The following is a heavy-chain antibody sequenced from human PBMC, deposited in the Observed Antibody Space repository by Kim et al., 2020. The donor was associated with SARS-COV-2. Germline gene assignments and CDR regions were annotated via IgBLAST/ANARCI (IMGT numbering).Heavy chain of an antibody. CDR3: ARALTTVTYDY. CDR2: INHSGST. J-gene: IGHJ4*02. V-gene: IGHV4-34*01. Sequence: SETLSLTCAVYGGSFSGYYWSWIRQPPGKGLEWIGEINHSGSTNYNPSLKSRVTISVDTAKNQFSLKLSSVTAADTAVYYCARALTTVTYDYWGQGTLGTVSS. D-gene: IGHD4-17*01. CDR1: GGSFSGYY.